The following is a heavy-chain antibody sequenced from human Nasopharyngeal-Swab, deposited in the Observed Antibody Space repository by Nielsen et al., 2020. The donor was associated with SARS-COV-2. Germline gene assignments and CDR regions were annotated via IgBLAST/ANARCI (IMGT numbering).Heavy chain of an antibody. Sequence: SETLSLTCAVYGGSFSGYYWSWIRKPPGKGLEWIGEINHSGSTNYNPSLKSRVTISVDTSKNQFSLKLSSVTAADTAVYYCARVRYCSSTSCYRYRGAFDIWGQGTMVTVSS. V-gene: IGHV4-34*01. J-gene: IGHJ3*02. CDR3: ARVRYCSSTSCYRYRGAFDI. CDR2: INHSGST. CDR1: GGSFSGYY. D-gene: IGHD2-2*01.